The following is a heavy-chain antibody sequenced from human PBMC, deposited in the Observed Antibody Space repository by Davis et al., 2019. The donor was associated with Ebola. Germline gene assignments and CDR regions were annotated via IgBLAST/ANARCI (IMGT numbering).Heavy chain of an antibody. CDR3: ARVSSSWYSYYYYGMDV. D-gene: IGHD6-13*01. Sequence: SQTLSLTCAISGDRVSSNSAASNWLRQSPSRGLEWLGRTYYRSKWYNDYAVSVKSRITINPDTSKNQFSLQLNSVTPEDTAVYYCARVSSSWYSYYYYGMDVWGQGTTVTVAS. CDR1: GDRVSSNSAA. J-gene: IGHJ6*02. CDR2: TYYRSKWYN. V-gene: IGHV6-1*01.